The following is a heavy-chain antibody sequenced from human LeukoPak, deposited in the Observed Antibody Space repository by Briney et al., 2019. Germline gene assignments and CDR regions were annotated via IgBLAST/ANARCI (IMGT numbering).Heavy chain of an antibody. CDR3: ARALLGYYYDSSGLGAFDI. CDR1: GGSISSGDYY. D-gene: IGHD3-22*01. V-gene: IGHV4-30-4*01. Sequence: ASETLSLTCTVSGGSISSGDYYWSWIRQPPGKGLEWIGYIYYSGSTYYNPSLKSRVTISVDTSKNQFSLKLSSVTAADTAVYYCARALLGYYYDSSGLGAFDIWGQGTMVTVSS. J-gene: IGHJ3*02. CDR2: IYYSGST.